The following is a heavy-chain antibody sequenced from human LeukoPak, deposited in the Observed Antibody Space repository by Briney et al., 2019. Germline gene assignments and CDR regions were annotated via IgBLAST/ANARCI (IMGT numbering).Heavy chain of an antibody. CDR2: IYTSRST. D-gene: IGHD6-19*01. CDR1: GGSISSYY. CDR3: GRGVMDSSGQGAYNWFDP. Sequence: SETLSLTCTVSGGSISSYYWSWLRQPAGKGLAWIGRIYTSRSTNYNPSLKSRVTMSVDTSKSQFSLKLSSVTAADTAVYYCGRGVMDSSGQGAYNWFDPWGQGTLVTVSS. J-gene: IGHJ5*02. V-gene: IGHV4-4*07.